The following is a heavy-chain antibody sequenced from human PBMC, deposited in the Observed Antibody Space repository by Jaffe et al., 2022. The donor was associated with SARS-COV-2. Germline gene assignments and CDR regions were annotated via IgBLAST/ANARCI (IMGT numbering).Heavy chain of an antibody. D-gene: IGHD3-16*01. CDR2: IYNSGNT. CDR3: VRDLGGDGYNL. J-gene: IGHJ4*02. Sequence: QVQLQESGPGLVEPSETLSLTCTVSGDSISGYYWNWIRQPPGKGLEWIGCIYNSGNTIYRSSLKSRVTISEDTSKNQFSLKLTSVTAADTAVYYCVRDLGGDGYNLWGRGTLVTVSS. V-gene: IGHV4-59*01. CDR1: GDSISGYY.